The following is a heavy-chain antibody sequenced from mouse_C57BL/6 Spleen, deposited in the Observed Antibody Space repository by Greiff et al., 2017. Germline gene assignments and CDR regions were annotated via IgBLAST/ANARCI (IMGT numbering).Heavy chain of an antibody. CDR2: IYPGSGNT. V-gene: IGHV1-76*01. J-gene: IGHJ2*01. D-gene: IGHD1-1*01. CDR1: GYTFTDYY. CDR3: ARERDYYGSSFDY. Sequence: VKLVESGAELVRPGASVKLSCKASGYTFTDYYINWVKQRPGQGLEWIARIYPGSGNTYYNEKFKGKATLTAEKSSSTAYMQLSSLTSEDSAVYFCARERDYYGSSFDYWGQGTTLTVSS.